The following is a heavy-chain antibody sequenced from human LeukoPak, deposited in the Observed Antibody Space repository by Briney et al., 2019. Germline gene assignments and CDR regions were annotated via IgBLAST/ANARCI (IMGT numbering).Heavy chain of an antibody. Sequence: GRSLRLSCAASGFTFTNYAMHGVRQAPGKGLEWVAVISYDETNKYYEDSVKGRFTISRDSSKNTLYLQMSSLRTEDTAVYYCAKGFGSYYSSGVFMAYWGQGILVTVSS. D-gene: IGHD1-26*01. J-gene: IGHJ4*02. CDR2: ISYDETNK. CDR1: GFTFTNYA. V-gene: IGHV3-30*04. CDR3: AKGFGSYYSSGVFMAY.